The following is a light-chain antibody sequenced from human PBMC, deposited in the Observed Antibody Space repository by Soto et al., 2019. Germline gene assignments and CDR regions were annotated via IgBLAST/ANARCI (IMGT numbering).Light chain of an antibody. CDR3: QQYGSSPPLT. CDR2: GAS. J-gene: IGKJ4*01. CDR1: QSVSSSY. V-gene: IGKV3-20*01. Sequence: EFVLTQSPGTLSLSPGERATLSCRASQSVSSSYLAWYQQKPGQAPRILIYGASTRATGIPDRFSGSGSGXXXXXTISRLEPEDFXLYYCQQYGSSPPLTFGGGTKVEIK.